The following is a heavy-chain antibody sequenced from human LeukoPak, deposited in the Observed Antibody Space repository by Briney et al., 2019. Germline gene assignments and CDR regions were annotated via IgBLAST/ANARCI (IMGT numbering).Heavy chain of an antibody. CDR2: IYYSGST. CDR1: GGSISSSSYY. D-gene: IGHD2-15*01. CDR3: ARLGYCSGGSCYPEYYFDY. J-gene: IGHJ4*02. Sequence: SETLSLTCTVSGGSISSSSYYWSWIRQPPGKGLEWIGYIYYSGSTNYYPSLKSRVTISVDTSKNQFSLKLSSVTAADTAVYYCARLGYCSGGSCYPEYYFDYWGQGTLVTVSS. V-gene: IGHV4-61*05.